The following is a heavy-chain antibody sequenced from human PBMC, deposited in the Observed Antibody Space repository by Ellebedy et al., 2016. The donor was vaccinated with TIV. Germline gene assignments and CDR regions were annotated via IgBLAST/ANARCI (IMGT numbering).Heavy chain of an antibody. CDR1: GYTFTRYY. CDR3: ARDAPWGTSLAVDY. Sequence: ASVKVSCXASGYTFTRYYMHWVRQAPGQGLEWMGKINPSGGSTTYAQKFQGRVTMTRGRSTSTVYMELSSLRSEDTAVYYCARDAPWGTSLAVDYWGQGTLVTVSS. D-gene: IGHD3-16*01. V-gene: IGHV1-46*01. J-gene: IGHJ4*02. CDR2: INPSGGST.